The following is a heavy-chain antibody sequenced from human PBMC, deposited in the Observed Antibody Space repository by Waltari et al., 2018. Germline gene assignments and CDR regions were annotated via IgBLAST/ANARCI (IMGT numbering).Heavy chain of an antibody. J-gene: IGHJ4*02. CDR2: INSHATST. Sequence: EVQLVESGGGLVQPGGSMRLSCVASGLIFSTYWMDWVRQAPGKGLVSLSRINSHATSTTYADSVKGQFTISIDHAQNTLYLHMSSLRAEDTAVYYCVRENIAAAGLESWGQGTLVTVSS. CDR3: VRENIAAAGLES. V-gene: IGHV3-74*01. D-gene: IGHD6-13*01. CDR1: GLIFSTYW.